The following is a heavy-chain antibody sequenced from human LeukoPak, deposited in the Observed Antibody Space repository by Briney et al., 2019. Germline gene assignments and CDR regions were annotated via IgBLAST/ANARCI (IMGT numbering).Heavy chain of an antibody. J-gene: IGHJ4*02. CDR1: GFTLWTYG. CDR2: ILNDGSRT. Sequence: GGSLRLSCAVSGFTLWTYGMHWVRQAPGKGLQWVAVILNDGSRTYYADSVKGRFTISRDTSKNTLYLQMNSLRADDTAVYYCAKDRGYWGQGTLVTVSS. V-gene: IGHV3-30*18. CDR3: AKDRGY.